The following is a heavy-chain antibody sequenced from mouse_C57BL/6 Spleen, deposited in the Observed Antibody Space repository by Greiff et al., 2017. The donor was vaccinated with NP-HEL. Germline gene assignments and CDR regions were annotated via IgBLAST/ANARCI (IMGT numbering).Heavy chain of an antibody. CDR2: IDPSDSET. J-gene: IGHJ2*01. V-gene: IGHV1-52*01. Sequence: QVQLQQPGAELVRPGSSVKLSCKASGYTFPSYWMHWVKQRPIQGLEWIGNIDPSDSETHYNQKFKDKATLTVEKSSSTDYMQLSSLTSEDSAVYYCARLYYGSSYYFDYWGQGTTLTVSS. CDR1: GYTFPSYW. CDR3: ARLYYGSSYYFDY. D-gene: IGHD1-1*01.